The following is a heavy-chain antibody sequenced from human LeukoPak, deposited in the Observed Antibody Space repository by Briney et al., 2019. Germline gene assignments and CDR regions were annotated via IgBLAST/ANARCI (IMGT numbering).Heavy chain of an antibody. Sequence: PSETLSLTCAVYGGSFSGYYWSWIRQPPGKGLEWIGETNHSGSTNYNPSLKSRVTISVDTSKNQFSLKLSSVTAADTAVCYCARASVGYCSSTSCYYFDYWGQGTLVTVSS. J-gene: IGHJ4*02. CDR1: GGSFSGYY. D-gene: IGHD2-2*01. CDR2: TNHSGST. CDR3: ARASVGYCSSTSCYYFDY. V-gene: IGHV4-34*01.